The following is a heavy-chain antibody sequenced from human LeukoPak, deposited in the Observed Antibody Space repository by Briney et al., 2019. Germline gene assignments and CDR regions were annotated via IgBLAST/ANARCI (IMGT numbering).Heavy chain of an antibody. CDR2: INPNSGGT. V-gene: IGHV1-2*02. J-gene: IGHJ4*02. CDR3: ARVSPPELLWFGELLRVFDY. CDR1: GYTFTSYG. Sequence: GASVKVSCKASGYTFTSYGISWVRQAPGQGLEWMGWINPNSGGTNYAQKFQGRVTMTRDTSISTAYMELSRLRSDDTAVYYCARVSPPELLWFGELLRVFDYWGQGTLVTVSS. D-gene: IGHD3-10*01.